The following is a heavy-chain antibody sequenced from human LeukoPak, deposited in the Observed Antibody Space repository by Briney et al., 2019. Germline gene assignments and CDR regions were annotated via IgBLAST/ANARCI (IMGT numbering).Heavy chain of an antibody. CDR1: GDSIISNIYW. V-gene: IGHV4-39*01. D-gene: IGHD3/OR15-3a*01. J-gene: IGHJ3*01. CDR2: TFYTGRT. CDR3: ARRRHNFDFYDV. Sequence: SETLSLTCTVSGDSIISNIYWWDWVRLPPGKGLEWIGATFYTGRTFYSPSLKSRVTISVDTSKNQFSLDLSSATAADTAVYYCARRRHNFDFYDVWGQGTRVTV.